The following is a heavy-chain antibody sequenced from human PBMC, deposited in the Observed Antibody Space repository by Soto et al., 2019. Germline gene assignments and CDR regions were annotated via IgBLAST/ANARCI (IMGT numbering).Heavy chain of an antibody. CDR1: GFTYSSYA. V-gene: IGHV3-30*18. D-gene: IGHD3-22*01. J-gene: IGHJ6*02. Sequence: PGGSLRLSCAASGFTYSSYAMSWVRQAPCKGLEWVAVISYDGSNKYYADSVKGRFTISRDNSKNTLYLQMNSLRAEDTAVYYCAKAVPGITMIVVVRDYYGMDVWGQGTTVTVSS. CDR2: ISYDGSNK. CDR3: AKAVPGITMIVVVRDYYGMDV.